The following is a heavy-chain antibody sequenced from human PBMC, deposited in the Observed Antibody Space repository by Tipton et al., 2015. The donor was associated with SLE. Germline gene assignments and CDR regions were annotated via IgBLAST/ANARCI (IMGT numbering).Heavy chain of an antibody. V-gene: IGHV4-39*01. CDR1: GGSISSSSYY. J-gene: IGHJ4*02. D-gene: IGHD6-19*01. CDR3: AIGAVAPFDY. CDR2: IYYSGST. Sequence: TLSLTCTVSGGSISSSSYYWGWIRQPPGKGLEWIGNIYYSGSTYYNPSLKSRVTISVGTSKNQFSLKLSSVTAADTAVYYCAIGAVAPFDYWGQGTLVTVSS.